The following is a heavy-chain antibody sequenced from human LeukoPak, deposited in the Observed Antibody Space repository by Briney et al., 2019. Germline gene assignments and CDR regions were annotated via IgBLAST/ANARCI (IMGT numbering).Heavy chain of an antibody. Sequence: SETLSLTCTVSGGSISSYYWSWIRQPPGKGLEWIGYIYYSGSTNYNPSLKSRVTISVDTSKNQFSLKLSSVTAADTAVYYCARHALSITAAGSNWFDPWGQGTLVTVSS. V-gene: IGHV4-59*08. CDR2: IYYSGST. CDR3: ARHALSITAAGSNWFDP. CDR1: GGSISSYY. D-gene: IGHD6-13*01. J-gene: IGHJ5*02.